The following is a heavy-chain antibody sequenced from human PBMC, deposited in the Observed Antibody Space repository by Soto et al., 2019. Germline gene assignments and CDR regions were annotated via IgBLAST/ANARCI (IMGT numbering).Heavy chain of an antibody. CDR2: IFPGDSDT. CDR1: GYSFSTHW. D-gene: IGHD1-26*01. J-gene: IGHJ6*02. V-gene: IGHV5-51*01. CDR3: ARRDSGASYNYYGMDV. Sequence: GESLKISCKGSGYSFSTHWIGWVRQIPGKGLEWMGIIFPGDSDTRYSPSFQGQVTISADKSINTAYLQWSSLKASDTAMYYCARRDSGASYNYYGMDVWGQGTTVTVSS.